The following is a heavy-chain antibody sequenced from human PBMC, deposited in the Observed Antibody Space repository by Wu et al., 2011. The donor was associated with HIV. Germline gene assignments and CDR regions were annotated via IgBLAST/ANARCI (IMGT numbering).Heavy chain of an antibody. CDR3: ARDGVVVPAAIWKFDY. CDR1: GYTFTSYD. J-gene: IGHJ4*02. D-gene: IGHD2-2*02. V-gene: IGHV1-8*02. CDR2: MNPNSGNT. Sequence: QVQLVQSGAEVKKPGSSVKVSCKASGYTFTSYDINWVRQATGQGLEWMGWMNPNSGNTGYAQKFQGRVTMTRNTSISTAYMELSSLRSEDTAVYYCARDGVVVPAAIWKFDYWGQGNPGSPSPQ.